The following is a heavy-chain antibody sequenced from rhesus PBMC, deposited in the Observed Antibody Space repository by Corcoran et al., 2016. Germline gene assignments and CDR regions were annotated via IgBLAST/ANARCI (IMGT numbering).Heavy chain of an antibody. J-gene: IGHJ4*01. Sequence: QLQLQESGPGLVQPSETLSVTCTVSGGSIGSSYWRWIRQVPGKGLEWIGYIYGSGSSPNYNPSLKSRIILSVDTSKNNLTLNLRSVTAADTAAYFCATGRERYYFEIWGQGVLVTVSS. V-gene: IGHV4-169*02. CDR2: IYGSGSSP. CDR1: GGSIGSSY. CDR3: ATGRERYYFEI. D-gene: IGHD1-44*02.